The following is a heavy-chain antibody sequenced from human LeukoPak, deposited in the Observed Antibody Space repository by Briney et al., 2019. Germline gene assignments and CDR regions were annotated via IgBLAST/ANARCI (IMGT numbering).Heavy chain of an antibody. CDR3: ARTYYYDSSGYYGGIDY. Sequence: PSETLSLTCTVSGGSISSFYWSWIRQPPGKGLEWIGYIYYSGSTYYNPSLKSRVTISVDTSKNQFSLKLSSVTAADTAVYYCARTYYYDSSGYYGGIDYWGQGTLVTVSS. CDR1: GGSISSFY. CDR2: IYYSGST. V-gene: IGHV4-59*04. D-gene: IGHD3-22*01. J-gene: IGHJ4*02.